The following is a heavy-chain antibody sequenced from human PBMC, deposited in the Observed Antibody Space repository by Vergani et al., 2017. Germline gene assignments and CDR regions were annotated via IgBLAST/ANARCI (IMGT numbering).Heavy chain of an antibody. J-gene: IGHJ3*02. V-gene: IGHV3-30*01. Sequence: QVQLVESGGGVVQPGRSLRLSCAASGFTFSSYAMHWVRQAPAKGLEWVAVISYDGSNKYYADSVKGRFTISRDNSKTTLYLQMNSLRAEDTAVYYWASLTTVVTRADDAFDIWGQGTMVTVSS. CDR3: ASLTTVVTRADDAFDI. D-gene: IGHD4-23*01. CDR2: ISYDGSNK. CDR1: GFTFSSYA.